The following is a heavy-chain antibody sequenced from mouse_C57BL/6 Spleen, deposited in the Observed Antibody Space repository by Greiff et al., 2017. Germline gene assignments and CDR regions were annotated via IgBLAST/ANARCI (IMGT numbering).Heavy chain of an antibody. D-gene: IGHD2-4*01. CDR1: GYTFTSYW. J-gene: IGHJ3*01. Sequence: QVQLQQPGAELVKPGASVKVSCKASGYTFTSYWMHWVKQRTGQGLEWNGRLHTSDSDTNYNQKFKGKATLTVDKSSSTSYMQLSRLTAEHSAVYYCSIWGDYRAYWGQGTLVTVSA. V-gene: IGHV1-74*01. CDR3: SIWGDYRAY. CDR2: LHTSDSDT.